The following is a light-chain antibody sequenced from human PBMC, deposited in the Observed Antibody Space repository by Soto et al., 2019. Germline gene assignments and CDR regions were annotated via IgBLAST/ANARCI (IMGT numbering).Light chain of an antibody. CDR3: QQRSNRPKWT. CDR2: AAS. CDR1: QSVSSY. Sequence: EIVLTQSPATLSLSRVGRARCCCMASQSVSSYLAWYQQKPRQAARLLIIAASNRATSIPARFSGSGCGTDFSLTISSIQPEDFSVYYCQQRSNRPKWTFGEGTKVDI. J-gene: IGKJ1*01. V-gene: IGKV3-11*01.